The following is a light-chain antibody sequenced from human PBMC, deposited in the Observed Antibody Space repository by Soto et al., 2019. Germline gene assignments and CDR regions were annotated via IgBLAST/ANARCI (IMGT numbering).Light chain of an antibody. CDR1: QSVSSSY. V-gene: IGKV3-20*01. J-gene: IGKJ1*01. CDR2: GAS. CDR3: QQYGSSPGT. Sequence: EIVLTQSPGTLSLSPGERATLSCRASQSVSSSYLAWYQQKPGQAPRLLIYGASSRATGIPDRFSGSGSGTDFNLTISRLEPEDFAVYYCQQYGSSPGTCGQGTKVEI.